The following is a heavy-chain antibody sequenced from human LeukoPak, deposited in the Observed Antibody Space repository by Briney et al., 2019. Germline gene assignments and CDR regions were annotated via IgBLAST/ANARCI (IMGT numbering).Heavy chain of an antibody. CDR1: GFTFSDYY. V-gene: IGHV3-11*01. D-gene: IGHD3-10*01. CDR2: ISGSGTI. Sequence: GESLRLSCAASGFTFSDYYMSWIRQAPGKGLEWVSYISGSGTIYYADSVKGRFTISRDNAKNSLDLQMNSLTVEDTAVYYCARVANYNYGSDYFDYWGQGTLVTVSS. CDR3: ARVANYNYGSDYFDY. J-gene: IGHJ4*02.